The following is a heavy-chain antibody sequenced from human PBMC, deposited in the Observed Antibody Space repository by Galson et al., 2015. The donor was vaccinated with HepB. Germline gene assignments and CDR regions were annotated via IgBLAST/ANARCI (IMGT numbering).Heavy chain of an antibody. CDR2: ISYDGSKK. CDR1: GFTFSNYG. D-gene: IGHD1-20*01. Sequence: SLRLSCAASGFTFSNYGMNWVRQAPGKGLEWVAVISYDGSKKYYPDSVKGRFTISRDNSKNTLYLQMNSLRAEDAAVYYCAKDAQGGYNWNDVGHNDYWGQGTLVTVSS. V-gene: IGHV3-30*18. J-gene: IGHJ4*02. CDR3: AKDAQGGYNWNDVGHNDY.